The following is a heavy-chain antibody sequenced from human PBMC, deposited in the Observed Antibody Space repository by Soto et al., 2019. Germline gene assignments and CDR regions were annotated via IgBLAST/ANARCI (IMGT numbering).Heavy chain of an antibody. Sequence: SVKVSCKASGGTFSSYAISWVRQAPGQGLEWMGGIIPIFGTANYAQKFQGRVTITADESTSTAYMELSSLRSEDTAVYYCARDQSKYYYYYYGMDVWGQGTTVTVYS. J-gene: IGHJ6*02. CDR2: IIPIFGTA. V-gene: IGHV1-69*13. CDR3: ARDQSKYYYYYYGMDV. CDR1: GGTFSSYA.